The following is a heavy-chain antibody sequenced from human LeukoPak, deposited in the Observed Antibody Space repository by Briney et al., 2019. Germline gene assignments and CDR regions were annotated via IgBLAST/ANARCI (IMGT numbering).Heavy chain of an antibody. D-gene: IGHD5-18*01. CDR2: IRSSSTTI. Sequence: GGSLRLSCTASGFTFSGSSMNWVRQAPRKGLEWLSYIRSSSTTIYYADSVKGRFTISRDDAKNSLYLQMNSLRAEDTAVYYCARNLNTADDYWGQGILVTVSS. CDR1: GFTFSGSS. J-gene: IGHJ4*02. CDR3: ARNLNTADDY. V-gene: IGHV3-48*01.